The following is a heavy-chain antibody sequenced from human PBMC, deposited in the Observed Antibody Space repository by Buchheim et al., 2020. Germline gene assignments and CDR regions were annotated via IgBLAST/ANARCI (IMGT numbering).Heavy chain of an antibody. J-gene: IGHJ6*03. CDR2: ISYDGCNK. V-gene: IGHV3-30*18. CDR3: AKDSGYMDV. Sequence: QVQLVESGGGVVQPGRSLRLSCAASGFTFSSYGMHWVRQAPGKGLEWVAVISYDGCNKYYADSVKGRFTISRDNSKNTLYLQMNSLRAEDTAVYYCAKDSGYMDVWGKGTT. CDR1: GFTFSSYG.